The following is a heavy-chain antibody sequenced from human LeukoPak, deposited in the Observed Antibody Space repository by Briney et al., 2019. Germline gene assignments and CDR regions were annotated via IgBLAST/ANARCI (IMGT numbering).Heavy chain of an antibody. Sequence: PGGSLRLSCAASGFIFSSYAMHWVRQAPGKGLEWVAVISYDGSNKYYADSVKGRFTISRDNSKNTLYLQMNSLRAEDTAVYYCARDDYSFDYWGQGTLVTVSS. CDR2: ISYDGSNK. CDR1: GFIFSSYA. J-gene: IGHJ4*02. V-gene: IGHV3-30*04. D-gene: IGHD3-16*01. CDR3: ARDDYSFDY.